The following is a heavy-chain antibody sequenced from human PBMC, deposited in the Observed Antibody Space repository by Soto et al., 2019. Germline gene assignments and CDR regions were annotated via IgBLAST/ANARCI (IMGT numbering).Heavy chain of an antibody. CDR3: ATDKRGGYDFWSGYYYWFDP. Sequence: ASVKVSCKVSGYTLTELSMHWLRQAPGKGLXXMGGFDPEDGETIYAQKFQGRVTMTEDTSTDTAYMELSSLRSEDTAVYYCATDKRGGYDFWSGYYYWFDPWGQGTLVPVSS. J-gene: IGHJ5*02. D-gene: IGHD3-3*01. CDR2: FDPEDGET. V-gene: IGHV1-24*01. CDR1: GYTLTELS.